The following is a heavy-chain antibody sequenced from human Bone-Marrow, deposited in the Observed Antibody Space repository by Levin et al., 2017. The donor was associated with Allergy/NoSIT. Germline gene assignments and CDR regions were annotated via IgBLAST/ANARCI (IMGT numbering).Heavy chain of an antibody. CDR3: ALLRRDESY. J-gene: IGHJ4*02. CDR1: GATIASFY. V-gene: IGHV4-59*01. D-gene: IGHD5-24*01. CDR2: SFYVGGT. Sequence: SETLSLTCSVSGATIASFYWTWIRQSPGKGLEWIGYSFYVGGTDYNPSLEGRATISIDKSKKQFSLKLTSVTAADTAIYYCALLRRDESYWGQGSLVTVSS.